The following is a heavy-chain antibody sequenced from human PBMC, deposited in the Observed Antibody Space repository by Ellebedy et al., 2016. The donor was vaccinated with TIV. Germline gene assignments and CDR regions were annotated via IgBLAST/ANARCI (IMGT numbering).Heavy chain of an antibody. CDR2: IYSSGSS. CDR3: ASRGGFERSIDH. V-gene: IGHV4-39*01. D-gene: IGHD3-10*01. Sequence: SETLSLTXNVSGTSITSRSYHWGWIRQPPGKGLEWIGSIYSSGSSYYNPSLKSRVTISGDTSKNQFPLRLTSVTAADTAVYYCASRGGFERSIDHWGQGTLVTVSS. J-gene: IGHJ4*02. CDR1: GTSITSRSYH.